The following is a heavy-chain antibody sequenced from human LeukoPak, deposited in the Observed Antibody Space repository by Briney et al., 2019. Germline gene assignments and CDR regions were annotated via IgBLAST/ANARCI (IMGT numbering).Heavy chain of an antibody. CDR2: IYYSGAA. CDR1: GGSIGNDGYY. D-gene: IGHD3-10*01. V-gene: IGHV4-31*03. CDR3: ARGRYYGFSGDS. Sequence: PSQTLCLTCTVSGGSIGNDGYYWNWLRQHPGRGLEWIAFIYYSGAASYNPSLKSRVTISVDTSTNQFSLKLTSVTAADTAVYFCARGRYYGFSGDSWGQGTLVTVSS. J-gene: IGHJ4*02.